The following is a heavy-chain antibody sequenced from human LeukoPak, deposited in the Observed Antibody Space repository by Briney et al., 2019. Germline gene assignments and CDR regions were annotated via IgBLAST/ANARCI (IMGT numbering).Heavy chain of an antibody. CDR2: IFPGDSDT. Sequence: GESLKISCKGSGYTFTSNWIGWVRQMPGKGLEWMGLIFPGDSDTRYGPSFQGQVTFSADRSISTAYLRWSTLKASDSAMYYCARYSNLISGAGWVDYWGQGTLVTVSS. J-gene: IGHJ4*02. D-gene: IGHD6-13*01. CDR1: GYTFTSNW. CDR3: ARYSNLISGAGWVDY. V-gene: IGHV5-51*01.